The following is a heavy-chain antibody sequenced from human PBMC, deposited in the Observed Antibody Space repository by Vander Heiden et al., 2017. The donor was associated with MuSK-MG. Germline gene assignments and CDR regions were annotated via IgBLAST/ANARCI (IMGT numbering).Heavy chain of an antibody. CDR3: ARDARLLWLGELWGGYYFDY. Sequence: QVQLQQWGAGLLKPSETLSLTCAVYGGSFSGYYWSWIRQPPGKGLEWIGEIKHSGSTNYNPSLKSRVTISVDTSKNQFSLKLSSVTAADTAVYYCARDARLLWLGELWGGYYFDYWGQGTLVTVSS. J-gene: IGHJ4*02. D-gene: IGHD3-10*01. CDR1: GGSFSGYY. CDR2: IKHSGST. V-gene: IGHV4-34*01.